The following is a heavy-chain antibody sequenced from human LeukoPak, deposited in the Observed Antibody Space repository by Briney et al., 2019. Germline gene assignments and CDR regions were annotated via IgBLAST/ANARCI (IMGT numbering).Heavy chain of an antibody. CDR1: GFTFSSYG. Sequence: GGSLRLSCAASGFTFSSYGMHWVRQAPGKGLEWVAVISYDGSNKFYADSVKGRFTISRDNSKNTLYLQMNSLRAEDTAVYYCAKDAVEAWEPLWRYFDYWGQGTLVTVSS. CDR3: AKDAVEAWEPLWRYFDY. V-gene: IGHV3-30*18. J-gene: IGHJ4*02. D-gene: IGHD1-26*01. CDR2: ISYDGSNK.